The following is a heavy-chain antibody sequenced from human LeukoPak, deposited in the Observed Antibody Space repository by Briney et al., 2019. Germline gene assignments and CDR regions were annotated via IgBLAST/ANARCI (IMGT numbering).Heavy chain of an antibody. CDR3: ARKYYDILTGYTAMDV. V-gene: IGHV4-59*01. CDR2: IYYSGST. J-gene: IGHJ6*02. D-gene: IGHD3-9*01. CDR1: GVSISSYY. Sequence: PSETLSLTCTVSGVSISSYYWNWIRQPPGKGLEWIGYIYYSGSTTYNPSLKSRVTISVDTSKNQFSLKMRSVTAADTAVYYCARKYYDILTGYTAMDVWGQGTTVTVSS.